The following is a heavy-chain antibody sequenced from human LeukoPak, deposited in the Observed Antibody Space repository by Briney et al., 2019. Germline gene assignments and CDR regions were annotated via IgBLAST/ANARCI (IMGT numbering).Heavy chain of an antibody. J-gene: IGHJ5*02. Sequence: SETLSLTCTVSGGSISSYYWSWIRQPPGKGLEWIGYIYYSGSTNYNPSLKSRVTISVDTSKNQFSLKLSSVTAADAAVYYCASPGQQLTRGWFDPWGQGTLVTVSS. V-gene: IGHV4-59*12. CDR3: ASPGQQLTRGWFDP. CDR1: GGSISSYY. D-gene: IGHD6-13*01. CDR2: IYYSGST.